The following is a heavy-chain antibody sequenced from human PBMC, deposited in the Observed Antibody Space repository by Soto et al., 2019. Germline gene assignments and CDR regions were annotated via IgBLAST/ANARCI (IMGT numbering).Heavy chain of an antibody. CDR2: IYTDGRT. D-gene: IGHD1-26*01. J-gene: IGHJ2*01. V-gene: IGHV3-66*04. CDR3: ARHVGFYWYFDL. CDR1: GFTVSGSY. Sequence: EMQLVESGGGLVQPGGSLRLSCAASGFTVSGSYMGWVRQAPGKGLDWISSIYTDGRTYYSDSVRGRFAVSTDHSKYTLYLQMNNLRADDTAIYYGARHVGFYWYFDLWGRGTLVTVSS.